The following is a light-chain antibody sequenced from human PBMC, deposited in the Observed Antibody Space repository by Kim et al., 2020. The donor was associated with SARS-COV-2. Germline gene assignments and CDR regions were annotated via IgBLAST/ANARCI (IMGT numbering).Light chain of an antibody. V-gene: IGKV3-20*01. Sequence: TLSLSPGGRAALSCWASQAIDSKYLAWYQQKPGLAPRLLIYGAFSRAAGLPDRFTGSGSGTYFPLTISRLEPGDVGVYYCQQSGSFGGGTKVDIK. CDR1: QAIDSKY. J-gene: IGKJ4*01. CDR2: GAF. CDR3: QQSGS.